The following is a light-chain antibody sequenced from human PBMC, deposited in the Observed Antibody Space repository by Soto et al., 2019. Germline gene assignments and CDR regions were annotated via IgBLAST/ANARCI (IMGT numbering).Light chain of an antibody. CDR3: AAWDDSMTYV. CDR1: SSNVGNNA. Sequence: QAVVTQPPSVSGAPGQRVTISCSGRSSNVGNNAVNWYQQLPGKAPKLLIYYDEMLPSGISDRFSASKSGSSASLAISGLQSEDEAEYYCAAWDDSMTYVFGTGTKLTVL. J-gene: IGLJ1*01. CDR2: YDE. V-gene: IGLV1-36*01.